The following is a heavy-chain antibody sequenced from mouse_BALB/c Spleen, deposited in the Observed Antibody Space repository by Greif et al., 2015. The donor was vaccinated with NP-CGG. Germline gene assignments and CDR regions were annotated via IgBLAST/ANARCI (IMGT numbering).Heavy chain of an antibody. CDR1: GYTFTDYY. D-gene: IGHD4-1*01. CDR2: IYPGSGNT. J-gene: IGHJ4*01. V-gene: IGHV1-84*02. Sequence: QVQPKQSGPELVKPGASVKISCKASGYTFTDYYINWVKQKPGQGLEWIGWIYPGSGNTKYNEKFKGKATLTVDTSSSTAYMQLSSLTSEDTAVYFCARRTGTEAMDYWGQGTSVTVSS. CDR3: ARRTGTEAMDY.